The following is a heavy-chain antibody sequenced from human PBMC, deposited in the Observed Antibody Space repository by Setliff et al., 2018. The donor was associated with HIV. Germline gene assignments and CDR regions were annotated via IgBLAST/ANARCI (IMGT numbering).Heavy chain of an antibody. Sequence: GASVKVSCKASGYTFTNYFMHWVRQAPGQGLEWMGIINPGGGSTTYAQKFQGRVTMTRDTSTSTFYMELSRLRSDDTAVYYCARDLRDGFEEWFSTLDDGMDVWGQGTTVTVSS. CDR2: INPGGGST. D-gene: IGHD3-3*01. CDR3: ARDLRDGFEEWFSTLDDGMDV. CDR1: GYTFTNYF. J-gene: IGHJ6*02. V-gene: IGHV1-46*01.